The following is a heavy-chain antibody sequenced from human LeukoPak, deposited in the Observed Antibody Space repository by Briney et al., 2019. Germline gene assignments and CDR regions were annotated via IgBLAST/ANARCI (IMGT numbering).Heavy chain of an antibody. Sequence: PGGSLRLSCAASGFTFDDYGMSWVRQAPGKVLEWVSGINWNGGRTGYADSVKGRFTISRDNAKNSLYLQMNSLRAEDTALYHCARAVSSSGLGAFDIWGQGTMVTVSS. J-gene: IGHJ3*02. V-gene: IGHV3-20*01. CDR2: INWNGGRT. CDR3: ARAVSSSGLGAFDI. D-gene: IGHD6-6*01. CDR1: GFTFDDYG.